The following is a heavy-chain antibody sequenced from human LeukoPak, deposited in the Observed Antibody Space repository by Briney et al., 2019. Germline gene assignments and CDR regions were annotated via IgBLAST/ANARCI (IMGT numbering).Heavy chain of an antibody. V-gene: IGHV1-18*01. J-gene: IGHJ6*03. D-gene: IGHD2-2*01. CDR2: ISAYNGNT. CDR1: GYTFTGFY. Sequence: ASVKVSCKASGYTFTGFYIHWVRQAPGQGLEWMGWISAYNGNTNYAQKLQGRVTMTTDTSTSTAYMELRSLRSDDTAVYYCARGYCSSTSCSLYYYYYYMDVWGKGTTVTVSS. CDR3: ARGYCSSTSCSLYYYYYYMDV.